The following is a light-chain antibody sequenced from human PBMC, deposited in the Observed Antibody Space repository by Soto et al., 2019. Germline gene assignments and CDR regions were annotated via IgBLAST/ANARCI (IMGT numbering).Light chain of an antibody. CDR1: SSDVGGYNY. CDR3: SSYAGSTCFV. V-gene: IGLV2-8*01. J-gene: IGLJ1*01. CDR2: EVS. Sequence: QSALTQPPSASGSPGQSVTISCTGTSSDVGGYNYVSWYQHHPGKAPKLVIYEVSKRPSGVPDRFSGSKSGNTASLTVSGXXXXXXADYYCSSYAGSTCFVFGTGTKLTVL.